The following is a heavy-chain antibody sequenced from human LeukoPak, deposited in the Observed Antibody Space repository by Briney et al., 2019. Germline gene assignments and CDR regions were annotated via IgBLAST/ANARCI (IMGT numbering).Heavy chain of an antibody. Sequence: GGSLRLSCAASGFTFSSYSMNWVRQAPGKGLEWVSSISSSSSYIYYADSVKGRFTISRDNAKNSLYLQMNSLRAEDTAVYYCARESAGIVGPRGGVDYWGQGTLVTVSS. V-gene: IGHV3-21*01. CDR1: GFTFSSYS. CDR2: ISSSSSYI. D-gene: IGHD1-26*01. CDR3: ARESAGIVGPRGGVDY. J-gene: IGHJ4*02.